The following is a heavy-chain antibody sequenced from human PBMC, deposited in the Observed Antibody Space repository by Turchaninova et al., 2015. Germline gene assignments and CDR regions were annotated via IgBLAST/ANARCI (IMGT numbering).Heavy chain of an antibody. J-gene: IGHJ1*01. CDR1: GFSLTTISMR. V-gene: IGHV2-70*04. D-gene: IGHD6-25*01. CDR2: INGEDGK. CDR3: AWTAASGQGYFQQ. Sequence: QVTLRESGPALVQPTQTLTLTCPLSGFSLTTISMRVIWHRQPPGKALECLARINGEDGKFYSTSLKTRLTISKDTSKNEVVLTMTNMDPVDTATYYCAWTAASGQGYFQQWGQGALVTVSS.